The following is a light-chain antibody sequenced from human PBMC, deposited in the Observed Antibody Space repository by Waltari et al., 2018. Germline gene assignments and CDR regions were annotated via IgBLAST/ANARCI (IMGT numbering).Light chain of an antibody. J-gene: IGLJ3*02. V-gene: IGLV2-11*01. CDR2: DVR. CDR1: SNDVGGYNF. CDR3: CSFVGTYTWV. Sequence: QSALTQPRSVSGSPGQSVTISCTGTSNDVGGYNFVSGYQHHPGKDPKLIIYDVRRRPSEVPDRFSGSKSDNTASLTISGLQAEDEAEYYCCSFVGTYTWVFGGGTKLTVL.